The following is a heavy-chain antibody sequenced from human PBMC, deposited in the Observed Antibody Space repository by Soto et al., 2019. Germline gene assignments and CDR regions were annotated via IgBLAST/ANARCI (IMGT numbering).Heavy chain of an antibody. CDR1: GGSFSGYS. Sequence: QVQLQQWGAGLLKPSETLSLTCAVYGGSFSGYSWSWSRQPPGKALEWIGEINHSGSTNYNPSLKSRVTISVDTSKNQFSLNLSSVTAADTAVYYCARGRKGYSSSCYVDWGQGTLVTVSS. J-gene: IGHJ4*02. D-gene: IGHD6-13*01. V-gene: IGHV4-34*01. CDR2: INHSGST. CDR3: ARGRKGYSSSCYVD.